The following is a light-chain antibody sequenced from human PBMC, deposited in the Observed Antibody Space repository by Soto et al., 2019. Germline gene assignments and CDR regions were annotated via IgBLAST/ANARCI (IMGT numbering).Light chain of an antibody. CDR2: AAS. CDR1: QGISSY. Sequence: DVQFAPSRSFLSAAVGDRVTITFRASQGISSYLAWYQQKPGKAPNLLIYAASSLQSGVPSRFSGSGSGTEFTLTISSLQPEYFATYYCQQLNSYPRTFGQGTKVDIK. CDR3: QQLNSYPRT. J-gene: IGKJ1*01. V-gene: IGKV1-9*01.